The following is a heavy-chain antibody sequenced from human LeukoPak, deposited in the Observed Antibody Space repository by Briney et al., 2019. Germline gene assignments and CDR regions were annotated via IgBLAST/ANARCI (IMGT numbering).Heavy chain of an antibody. CDR2: ISWNSGSI. CDR3: AKEPNDLAFDI. CDR1: GFTFDDYA. Sequence: GRSLRLSCAASGFTFDDYAMHWVRQAPGKGLEWVSGISWNSGSIGYADSVKGRFTTSRDNAKDSLYLQMNSLRPEDTALYYCAKEPNDLAFDIWGQGTMVTVSS. J-gene: IGHJ3*02. D-gene: IGHD1-1*01. V-gene: IGHV3-9*01.